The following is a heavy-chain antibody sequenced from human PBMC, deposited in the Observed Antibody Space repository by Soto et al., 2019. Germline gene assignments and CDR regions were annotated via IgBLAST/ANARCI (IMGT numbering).Heavy chain of an antibody. CDR2: IYYSGST. Sequence: ETLSLTCTVSGGSISSYYWSWIRQPPGKGLEWIGYIYYSGSTNYNPSLKSRVTISVDTSKNQFSLKLSSVTAADTAVYYCARDGGYCTNGVCYNWFDPWGQGTLVTVSS. V-gene: IGHV4-59*01. D-gene: IGHD2-8*01. CDR1: GGSISSYY. J-gene: IGHJ5*02. CDR3: ARDGGYCTNGVCYNWFDP.